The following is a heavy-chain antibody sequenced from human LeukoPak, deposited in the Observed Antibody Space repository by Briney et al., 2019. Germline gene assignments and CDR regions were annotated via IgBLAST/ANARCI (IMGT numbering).Heavy chain of an antibody. D-gene: IGHD3-3*01. V-gene: IGHV4-39*01. Sequence: PSETLSLTCTVSGGTISSRNYCWGWFRQSPGKGLEWIAYICHSGSTYYNPSLKSRVTISVDTSKNHFSLMLTSVSAADTAVYHCARHPPHGDGDTRGFDFWGQGTLVTVSS. CDR1: GGTISSRNYC. J-gene: IGHJ4*02. CDR2: ICHSGST. CDR3: ARHPPHGDGDTRGFDF.